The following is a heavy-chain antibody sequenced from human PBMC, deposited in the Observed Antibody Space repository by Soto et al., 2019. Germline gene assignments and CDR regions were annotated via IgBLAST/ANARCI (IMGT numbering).Heavy chain of an antibody. CDR3: AKGGYTSYYDY. CDR2: IRASGDTT. D-gene: IGHD3-22*01. V-gene: IGHV3-23*01. CDR1: GFNFRSYA. Sequence: EVQLLESGGGLVQPGGSLRLSCAASGFNFRSYAMTWVRQAPGKGLEWVSTIRASGDTTFYADSVKGPITISRDNSKNTVYLQMNTLAADDTAVYFCAKGGYTSYYDYWGQGILVTVSS. J-gene: IGHJ4*02.